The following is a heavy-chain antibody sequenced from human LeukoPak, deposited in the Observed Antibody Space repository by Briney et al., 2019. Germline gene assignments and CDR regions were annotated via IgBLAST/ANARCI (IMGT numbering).Heavy chain of an antibody. V-gene: IGHV3-9*03. J-gene: IGHJ4*02. CDR1: GFTFDDYA. CDR2: ITWNSGSI. D-gene: IGHD6-19*01. Sequence: PGGSLRLSCAVSGFTFDDYAMHWVRQAPGKGLEWVSGITWNSGSIAYADSVKGRFTISRDNAKNSLYPQMNSLTTDDVAFYYCTRSTGWYNYFDYWGQGALVTVSS. CDR3: TRSTGWYNYFDY.